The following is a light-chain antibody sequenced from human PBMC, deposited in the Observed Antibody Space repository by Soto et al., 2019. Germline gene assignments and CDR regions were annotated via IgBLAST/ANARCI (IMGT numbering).Light chain of an antibody. CDR1: QSISSY. Sequence: DIQMTQSPSSLSASVGDRVTITCRASQSISSYLSWYQQKPGKAPKLLIYAASSLQSGVPSRFSGSGSGTDFTITISSLQPEHFATYYCQQSYSTPRTLGQGTKVDLK. CDR2: AAS. V-gene: IGKV1-39*01. CDR3: QQSYSTPRT. J-gene: IGKJ1*01.